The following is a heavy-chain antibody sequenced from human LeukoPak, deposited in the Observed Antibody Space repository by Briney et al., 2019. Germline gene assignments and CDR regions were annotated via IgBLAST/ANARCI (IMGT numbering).Heavy chain of an antibody. J-gene: IGHJ6*03. CDR1: GYSITSGYY. Sequence: PSETLSLTCTVSGYSITSGYYWGWIRQPPGKGLEWIGSIYHSGSTYYNASLKSRVTISVDTSKNQFSLKLSSVTAADTAVYYCARVAAAGTGIFVNFYYSMDIWGKGTTVTISS. CDR2: IYHSGST. CDR3: ARVAAAGTGIFVNFYYSMDI. V-gene: IGHV4-38-2*02. D-gene: IGHD6-13*01.